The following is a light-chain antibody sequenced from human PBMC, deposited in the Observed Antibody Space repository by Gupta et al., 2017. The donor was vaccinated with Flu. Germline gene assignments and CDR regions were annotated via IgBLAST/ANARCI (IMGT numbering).Light chain of an antibody. V-gene: IGKV1-9*01. J-gene: IGKJ4*01. CDR1: QGISKY. CDR2: AAS. CDR3: QQVSCDPLT. Sequence: DIQLTQSPSFLSASVGDRVTITCRASQGISKYLAGYQQKPGSAPNLLIYAASTLHSGVPSRFFGGGSGTKFSPTTSSLQADDFAAYYCQQVSCDPLTFGGGTKVEIK.